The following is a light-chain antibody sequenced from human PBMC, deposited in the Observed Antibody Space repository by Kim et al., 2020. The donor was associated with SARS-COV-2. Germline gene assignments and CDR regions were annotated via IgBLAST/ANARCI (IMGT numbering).Light chain of an antibody. CDR2: DAS. J-gene: IGKJ4*01. CDR1: QGISSA. V-gene: IGKV1D-13*01. CDR3: QQFDNYPLT. Sequence: ASVGDIVTITCRASQGISSALAWDRQQPGKAPKVLIYDASNVQSGVPSRFSGSGAGTDFTLNISGLQPEDFATYYCQQFDNYPLTFGGGTKVDI.